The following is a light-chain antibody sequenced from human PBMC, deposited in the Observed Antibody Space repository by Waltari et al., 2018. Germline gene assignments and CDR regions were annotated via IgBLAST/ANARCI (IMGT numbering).Light chain of an antibody. CDR2: DVS. V-gene: IGKV2-29*02. CDR3: MQGVHLPLT. J-gene: IGKJ4*01. Sequence: VMTQTPRTLSVTPGQPASISCKPSQTLLHSDGNTFLFWYMQKPGQSPHLLIYDVSSRFSGVPDRFSGSGSGTDFTLKISRVEAEDTGVYYCMQGVHLPLTFGGGTKVEI. CDR1: QTLLHSDGNTF.